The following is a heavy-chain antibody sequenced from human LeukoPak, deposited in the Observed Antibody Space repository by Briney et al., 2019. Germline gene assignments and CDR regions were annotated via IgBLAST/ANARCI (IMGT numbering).Heavy chain of an antibody. CDR2: INPNSGGT. J-gene: IGHJ6*03. V-gene: IGHV1-2*02. Sequence: ASVKVSCKASGYTITDYYIHWVRQAPGQGLEWMGWINPNSGGTNYAQKFQGRVTMTRDTSISTAYMELSRLRSDDTAVYYCARDRGLDIAAAGKFRHYYYYMDVWGKGTTVTVSS. CDR3: ARDRGLDIAAAGKFRHYYYYMDV. CDR1: GYTITDYY. D-gene: IGHD6-13*01.